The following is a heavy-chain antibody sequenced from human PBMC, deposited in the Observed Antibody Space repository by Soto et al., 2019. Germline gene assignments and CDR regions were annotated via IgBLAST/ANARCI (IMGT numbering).Heavy chain of an antibody. J-gene: IGHJ3*01. D-gene: IGHD7-27*01. Sequence: PSQTLSLTCAISGDSFSSNGVAWNWIRQSPSRGLAWLGRTWYRSTWSYDYAASVKSRLTVNPDTSKNQFSLQLSSVTPEDTSVYYFPMGKYSGFDVWGQGTMVTVSS. CDR2: TWYRSTWSY. CDR3: PMGKYSGFDV. V-gene: IGHV6-1*01. CDR1: GDSFSSNGVA.